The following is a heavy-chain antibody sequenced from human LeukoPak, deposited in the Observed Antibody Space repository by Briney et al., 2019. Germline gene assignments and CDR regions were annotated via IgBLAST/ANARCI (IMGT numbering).Heavy chain of an antibody. Sequence: SETLSLTCTVSGYSISSGYYWGRIRQPPGKGLEWIGPIYHIGSTYYNPSLKSRVTISVDTSKNQFSLKLTSVTAADTAVYYCARVRGYCSSTICYRYYFDYWGQGTLVTVSS. CDR3: ARVRGYCSSTICYRYYFDY. J-gene: IGHJ4*02. V-gene: IGHV4-38-2*02. D-gene: IGHD2-2*01. CDR1: GYSISSGYY. CDR2: IYHIGST.